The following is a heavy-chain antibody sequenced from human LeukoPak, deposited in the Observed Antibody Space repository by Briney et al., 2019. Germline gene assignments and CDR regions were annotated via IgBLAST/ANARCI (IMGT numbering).Heavy chain of an antibody. CDR3: ARGDVGYGDSFNYYIMDV. V-gene: IGHV1-69*13. CDR2: IIPIFDTA. Sequence: SVKVSCKASGGTSSSYAISWVRQAPGQGLEWMGGIIPIFDTANYAQKFQGRVTINADESTSTAYMELSSLTSEDTAVYYCARGDVGYGDSFNYYIMDVWGQGTTVTVSS. D-gene: IGHD4-17*01. J-gene: IGHJ6*02. CDR1: GGTSSSYA.